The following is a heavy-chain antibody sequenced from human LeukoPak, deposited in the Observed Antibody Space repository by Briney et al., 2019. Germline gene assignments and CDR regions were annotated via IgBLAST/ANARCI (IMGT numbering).Heavy chain of an antibody. CDR1: GFTFSSYG. CDR2: ISYDGSNK. CDR3: ARVGGDGSSDEEYFDY. J-gene: IGHJ4*02. D-gene: IGHD6-13*01. Sequence: GGSLRLSCAASGFTFSSYGMHWVRQAPGKGLEWVAVISYDGSNKYYADSVKGRFTISRDNSKNTLYLQMNSLRAEDAAVYYCARVGGDGSSDEEYFDYWGQGTLVTVSS. V-gene: IGHV3-30*03.